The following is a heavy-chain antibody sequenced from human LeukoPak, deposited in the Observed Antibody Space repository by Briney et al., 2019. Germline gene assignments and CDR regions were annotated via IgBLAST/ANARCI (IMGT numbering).Heavy chain of an antibody. Sequence: ASVKVSCKASGYTFTSYDINWVRQATGQGLEWMGWMNPNSGGTNYAQKFQGRVTMTRDTSISTAYMELSRLRSDDTAVYYCARDPSYYYYYYYMDVWGKGTTVTVSS. CDR2: MNPNSGGT. CDR3: ARDPSYYYYYYYMDV. V-gene: IGHV1-2*02. J-gene: IGHJ6*03. CDR1: GYTFTSYD.